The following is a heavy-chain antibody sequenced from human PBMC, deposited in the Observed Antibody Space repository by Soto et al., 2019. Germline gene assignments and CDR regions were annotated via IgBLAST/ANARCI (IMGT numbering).Heavy chain of an antibody. Sequence: IMSLSNAVSRDYIIDSCWTWIRQYPGKVLECIGRXPHSGXYNSTHSLRSRXTLSVDTSTXQFYLKFNSLTDADTDIYYCARVGGSGWNFDSWGKGILVTVYS. CDR2: XPHSGXY. J-gene: IGHJ4*02. V-gene: IGHV4-59*01. D-gene: IGHD6-19*01. CDR1: RDYIIDSC. CDR3: ARVGGSGWNFDS.